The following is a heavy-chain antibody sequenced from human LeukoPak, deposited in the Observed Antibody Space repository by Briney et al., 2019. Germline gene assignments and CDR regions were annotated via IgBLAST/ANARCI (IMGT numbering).Heavy chain of an antibody. D-gene: IGHD3-9*01. Sequence: GGSLRLSCATSGFTFSTFWMHWVRQAPGKGLVWVSRIGSDGSNTNYADSVKGRFTISRDNAKNMVYLQMNSLRAEDTAVYYCVKDHGWLLYSWGQGTLVTVSS. V-gene: IGHV3-74*01. J-gene: IGHJ4*02. CDR1: GFTFSTFW. CDR3: VKDHGWLLYS. CDR2: IGSDGSNT.